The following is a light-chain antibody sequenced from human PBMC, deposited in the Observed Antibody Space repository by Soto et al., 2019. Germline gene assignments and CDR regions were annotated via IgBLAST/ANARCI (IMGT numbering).Light chain of an antibody. CDR2: WAS. CDR3: QQYYSPPFT. V-gene: IGKV4-1*01. CDR1: QSLLYNSNNKNY. Sequence: DIVMTQSPDSLTVSLGDRATIYCTSSQSLLYNSNNKNYLAWYHQKPGQPPKLLIHWASTRESGIPDRFSGRGSGTDFTLTVGGLQPEDVGVYYCQQYYSPPFTFGPWTKVEI. J-gene: IGKJ3*01.